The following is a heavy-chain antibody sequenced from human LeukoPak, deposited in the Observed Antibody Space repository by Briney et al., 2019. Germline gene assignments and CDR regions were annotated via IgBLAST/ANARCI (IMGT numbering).Heavy chain of an antibody. V-gene: IGHV3-23*01. CDR3: AKRGSGYQYFDY. CDR1: GFTFSSYA. Sequence: PGGSLRLSCAASGFTFSSYAMSWVRQAPGKGLEWVSAISGSGDSTYYADSVKGRFTISRDSSKNTLYLQMNSLRAEDTAVYYCAKRGSGYQYFDYWGQGTLVTVSS. D-gene: IGHD3-22*01. CDR2: ISGSGDST. J-gene: IGHJ4*02.